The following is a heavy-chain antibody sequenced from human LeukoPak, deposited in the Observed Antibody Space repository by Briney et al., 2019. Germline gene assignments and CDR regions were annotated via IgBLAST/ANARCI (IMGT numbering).Heavy chain of an antibody. CDR1: GFTLSSYY. Sequence: GGSLRLSCAASGFTLSSYYMHWVRQVPGKGLVWVSCINGDGSSTKYADSVKGRFTISRDNAKNTLYLQVNSLRAEDTAVYYCAQGGSPGALDYWGRGTLVTVSS. CDR2: INGDGSST. V-gene: IGHV3-74*01. D-gene: IGHD1-26*01. CDR3: AQGGSPGALDY. J-gene: IGHJ4*02.